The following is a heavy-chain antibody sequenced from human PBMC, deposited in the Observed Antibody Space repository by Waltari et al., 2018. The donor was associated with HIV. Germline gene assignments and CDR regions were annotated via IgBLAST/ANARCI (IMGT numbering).Heavy chain of an antibody. D-gene: IGHD5-12*01. V-gene: IGHV3-33*01. CDR2: ILYDGSNK. CDR1: GFTFSSYG. Sequence: QVQLVESGGGVVQPGRSLRLSCAASGFTFSSYGMHWVRQAPGKGLEWVAVILYDGSNKYYADSVKGRFIISRDNSENKLYLEMNSLRVEDTAVYYCARRDGYNLVDFWGQGTLVTVSS. CDR3: ARRDGYNLVDF. J-gene: IGHJ4*02.